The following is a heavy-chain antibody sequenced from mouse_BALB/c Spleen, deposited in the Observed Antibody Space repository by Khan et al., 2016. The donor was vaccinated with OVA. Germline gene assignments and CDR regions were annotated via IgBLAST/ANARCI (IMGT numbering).Heavy chain of an antibody. CDR1: GYTFTSDT. D-gene: IGHD2-14*01. CDR3: SRRTTGYAIDY. Sequence: QVQLKQSGAELARPGASVKMSCKASGYTFTSDTMHWVKQRPGQGLEWIGYINPRSSYTNYNQKFKDKATLTADKSSSTAYMQLSSLTFEDSAVDYCSRRTTGYAIDYWGQGTSVTVSS. V-gene: IGHV1-4*01. J-gene: IGHJ4*01. CDR2: INPRSSYT.